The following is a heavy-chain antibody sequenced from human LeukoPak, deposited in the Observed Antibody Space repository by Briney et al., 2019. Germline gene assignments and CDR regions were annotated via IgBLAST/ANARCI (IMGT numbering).Heavy chain of an antibody. D-gene: IGHD1-1*01. CDR2: ITPFNGNT. Sequence: ASVKVSCKASGYTSTYRFLHWVRQAPGQALEWMGWITPFNGNTNYAQKFQDRVTITRDRSMSTAYMELSSLRSEDTAMYYCASATPNWNCAFDIWGQGTMVTVSS. V-gene: IGHV1-45*02. CDR3: ASATPNWNCAFDI. J-gene: IGHJ3*02. CDR1: GYTSTYRF.